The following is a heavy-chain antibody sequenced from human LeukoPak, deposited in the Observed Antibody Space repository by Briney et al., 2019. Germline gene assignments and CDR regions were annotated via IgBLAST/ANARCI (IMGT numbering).Heavy chain of an antibody. CDR1: GFTFDDYG. J-gene: IGHJ6*03. D-gene: IGHD5-24*01. Sequence: GSLRLSCAASGFTFDDYGMSWIRQPPGKGLEWIGEINHSGSTNYNPSLKSRVTISVDTSKNQFSLKLCSVTAADTAVYYCARARRWLQFPYYMDVWGKGTTVTVSS. V-gene: IGHV4-34*01. CDR3: ARARRWLQFPYYMDV. CDR2: INHSGST.